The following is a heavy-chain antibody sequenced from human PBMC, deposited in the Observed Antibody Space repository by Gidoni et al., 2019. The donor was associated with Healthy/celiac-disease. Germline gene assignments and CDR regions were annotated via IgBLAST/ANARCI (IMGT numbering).Heavy chain of an antibody. CDR2: IYPGDSDT. D-gene: IGHD3-9*01. CDR3: ARLGYYDILTGYYLFDWYFDL. CDR1: GYSFTSYW. V-gene: IGHV5-51*01. J-gene: IGHJ2*01. Sequence: EVQLVQSGAEVKKPGESLKISCKGSGYSFTSYWIGWVRQMPGKGLEWMGIIYPGDSDTRYSPSFQGQVTISADKSISTAYLQWSSLKASDTAMYYCARLGYYDILTGYYLFDWYFDLWGRGTLVTVSS.